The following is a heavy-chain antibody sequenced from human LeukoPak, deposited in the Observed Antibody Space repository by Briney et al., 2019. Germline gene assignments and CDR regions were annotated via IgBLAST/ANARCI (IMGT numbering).Heavy chain of an antibody. CDR3: ARVRGYSYGYYPY. D-gene: IGHD5-18*01. CDR2: INHSGST. Sequence: SGTLSLTCAVYGGSFSGYYWSWIRQPPGKGLEWIGEINHSGSTNYNPSLRSRVTISVDTSKNQFSLKLSSVTAADTAVYYCARVRGYSYGYYPYWGQGTLVTVSS. J-gene: IGHJ4*02. CDR1: GGSFSGYY. V-gene: IGHV4-34*01.